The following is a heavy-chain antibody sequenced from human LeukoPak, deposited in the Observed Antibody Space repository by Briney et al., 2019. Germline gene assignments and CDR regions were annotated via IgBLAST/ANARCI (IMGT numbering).Heavy chain of an antibody. CDR3: ARDAGNSGYGCDL. J-gene: IGHJ5*02. D-gene: IGHD5-12*01. CDR2: ISSSGNYV. Sequence: GGSLRLSCAASGFIFSTYNINWVRQAPGKGLEWVSSISSSGNYVYYADSVKGRFTISRDNAKNSLYLQMNSLRAEDTAVYYCARDAGNSGYGCDLWGQGTLVTVSS. V-gene: IGHV3-21*01. CDR1: GFIFSTYN.